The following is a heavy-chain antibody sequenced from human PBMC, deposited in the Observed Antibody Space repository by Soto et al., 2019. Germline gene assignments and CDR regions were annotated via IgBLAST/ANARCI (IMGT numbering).Heavy chain of an antibody. CDR2: IYYSGST. V-gene: IGHV4-61*01. D-gene: IGHD2-15*01. CDR3: ARVRRYCSGGSCSGGWFDP. CDR1: GGSVSSGSYY. J-gene: IGHJ5*02. Sequence: QVQLQESGPGLVKPSETLSLTCTVSGGSVSSGSYYWSWIRQPPGKGLEGIGYIYYSGSTNYNPSLKSRVTISVDTSKNQFSLKLSSVTAADTAVYYCARVRRYCSGGSCSGGWFDPWGQGTLVTVSS.